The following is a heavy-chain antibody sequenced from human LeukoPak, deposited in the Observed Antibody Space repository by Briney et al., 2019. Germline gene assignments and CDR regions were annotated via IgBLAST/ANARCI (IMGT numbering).Heavy chain of an antibody. D-gene: IGHD6-19*01. Sequence: ASVKVPCKTSGYTFIRYYIHWVRQAPGQGLEWMGIINTSGATTRYGQKFKGRVTATRDTSTSTVYMEMSSLNSEDTAVYYCARGLESSGWYGMDVWGQGTTIIVSS. J-gene: IGHJ6*02. V-gene: IGHV1-46*01. CDR2: INTSGATT. CDR1: GYTFIRYY. CDR3: ARGLESSGWYGMDV.